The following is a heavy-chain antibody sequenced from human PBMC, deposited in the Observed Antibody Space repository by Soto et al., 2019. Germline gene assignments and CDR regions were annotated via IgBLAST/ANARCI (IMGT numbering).Heavy chain of an antibody. CDR3: AKGDNLGPKTGYAFDP. J-gene: IGHJ5*02. CDR1: GDSVSSNTAS. V-gene: IGHV6-1*01. Sequence: SQTLSLTCAISGDSVSSNTASWNWVRQSPSRGLEWLGRTYSRSKWYNDYAVSVKSRIIINPDTSKNQFSLQLNSVTPEDTAGYYCAKGDNLGPKTGYAFDPWGQGILVTVSS. CDR2: TYSRSKWYN. D-gene: IGHD5-12*01.